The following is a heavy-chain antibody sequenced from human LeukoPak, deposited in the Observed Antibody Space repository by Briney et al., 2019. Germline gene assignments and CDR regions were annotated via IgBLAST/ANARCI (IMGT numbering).Heavy chain of an antibody. CDR3: ARDSERAYYYDSSGYYPADYFDY. CDR2: IIPIFGIA. V-gene: IGHV1-69*04. J-gene: IGHJ4*02. D-gene: IGHD3-22*01. Sequence: SVKVSCKASGGTFSSYAISWVRQAPGQGLVWMGRIIPIFGIANYAQKFQGRVTITADKSTSTAYMELSSLRSEDTAVYYCARDSERAYYYDSSGYYPADYFDYWGQGTLVTVSS. CDR1: GGTFSSYA.